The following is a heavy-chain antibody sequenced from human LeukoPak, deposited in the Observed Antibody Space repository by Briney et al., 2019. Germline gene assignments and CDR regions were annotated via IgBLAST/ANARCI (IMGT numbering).Heavy chain of an antibody. CDR3: ARTYVGATDS. J-gene: IGHJ4*02. D-gene: IGHD1-26*01. CDR1: GGSISSGSYY. Sequence: SQTLSLTCTVSGGSISSGSYYWSWIRQPAGKGLEWIGRIYTSGSTNYNPSLKSRVTISVDTSKNQFSLKLSSVTAADTDVYYCARTYVGATDSWGQGSLVTVSS. CDR2: IYTSGST. V-gene: IGHV4-61*02.